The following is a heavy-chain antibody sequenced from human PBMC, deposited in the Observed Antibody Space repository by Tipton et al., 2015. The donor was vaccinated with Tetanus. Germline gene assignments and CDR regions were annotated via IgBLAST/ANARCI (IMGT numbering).Heavy chain of an antibody. J-gene: IGHJ2*01. CDR3: VRDPGAYYWYFDL. Sequence: TLSLTCTVSGGSISNGGYFWNWIRQHPGKGLEWIGYISDTGSTYYNPSLKSRITISVDTSKNQFSLKLTSVTAADTAVYFCVRDPGAYYWYFDLWGRGTLVTVSS. V-gene: IGHV4-31*03. CDR2: ISDTGST. CDR1: GGSISNGGYF. D-gene: IGHD1-26*01.